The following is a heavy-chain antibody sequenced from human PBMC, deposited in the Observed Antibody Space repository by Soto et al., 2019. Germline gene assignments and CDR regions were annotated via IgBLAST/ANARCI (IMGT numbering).Heavy chain of an antibody. V-gene: IGHV1-18*04. Sequence: VSVKVCCKASGYTFTGYYMHWVRQAPGQGLEWMGWINAGNGNTKYSQKFQGRVIMTTDTSTNTAYMELRSLRSDDTAIYYCTREGSAPYYYYGMDAWGQGTTVTVSS. CDR1: GYTFTGYY. CDR2: INAGNGNT. J-gene: IGHJ6*02. CDR3: TREGSAPYYYYGMDA. D-gene: IGHD3-10*01.